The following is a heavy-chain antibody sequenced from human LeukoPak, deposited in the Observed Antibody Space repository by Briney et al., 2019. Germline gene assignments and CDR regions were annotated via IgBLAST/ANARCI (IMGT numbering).Heavy chain of an antibody. J-gene: IGHJ4*02. CDR3: AKDRWLQGYFDY. CDR2: ISVPGGNT. CDR1: GFTFSTYA. D-gene: IGHD5-24*01. V-gene: IGHV3-23*01. Sequence: GGSLRLSCAASGFTFSTYAMTWVRQAPGKALEWVSLISVPGGNTYYADSVKGRFTISRDNSKKTVYLQMNSLRTEDTAVYYCAKDRWLQGYFDYWGQGTLVTVSS.